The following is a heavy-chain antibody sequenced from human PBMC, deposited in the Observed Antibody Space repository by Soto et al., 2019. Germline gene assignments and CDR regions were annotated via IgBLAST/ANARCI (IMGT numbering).Heavy chain of an antibody. D-gene: IGHD6-13*01. J-gene: IGHJ5*02. CDR2: IHPGDSDT. Sequence: PGESLKISCQGSGYSFTNDSVGWVRQIPGRDLEWMGIIHPGDSDTRYSPFFQGQVTISADKSISTAYLQWSSLKASDTAMYYCSRHNRYISSWFEGWLDPWCQGTLVTVSS. CDR1: GYSFTNDS. V-gene: IGHV5-51*01. CDR3: SRHNRYISSWFEGWLDP.